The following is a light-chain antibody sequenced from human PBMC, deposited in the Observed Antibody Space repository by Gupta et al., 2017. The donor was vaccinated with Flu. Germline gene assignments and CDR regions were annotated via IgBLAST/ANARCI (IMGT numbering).Light chain of an antibody. Sequence: QSALTQPRAVSGSPGQPVTTACNGTTSDVGTYPYVSWYQHHPGKAPKLMIDDGSKRPSGVPDCFSGSKSGTTASLTLSGLKAGDEADYYCCSYGASYHFGGGTKLTVL. V-gene: IGLV2-11*01. CDR1: TSDVGTYPY. J-gene: IGLJ2*01. CDR3: CSYGASYH. CDR2: DGS.